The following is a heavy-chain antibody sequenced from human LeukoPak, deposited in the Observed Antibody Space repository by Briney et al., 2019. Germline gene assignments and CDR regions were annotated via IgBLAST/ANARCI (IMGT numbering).Heavy chain of an antibody. CDR1: GGSVSDNY. CDR2: MYHSGNT. J-gene: IGHJ4*02. CDR3: ARVWGVAARALAWIDY. D-gene: IGHD6-6*01. V-gene: IGHV4-59*02. Sequence: PSETLSLTCSVSGGSVSDNYWSWIRQPPGKGLEWIGYMYHSGNTNYNPSLKSRVTVSIDTSRNQFSLKLSSVTAADTAVYYCARVWGVAARALAWIDYWGQGTLVTVSS.